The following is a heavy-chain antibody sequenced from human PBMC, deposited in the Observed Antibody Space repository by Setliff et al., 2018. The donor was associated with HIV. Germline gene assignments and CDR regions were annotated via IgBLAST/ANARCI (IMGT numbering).Heavy chain of an antibody. J-gene: IGHJ3*02. V-gene: IGHV3-23*01. Sequence: GGSLRLSCVASGFTFNTYAMHWVRQAPGKGLEWVASVSGNGGSIYYADSVRGRFTISRDNSKNTLNLQMDSLRVEDTAVYYCARDPHYYDSSGYYSMFDIWGQGTVVTVSS. CDR2: VSGNGGSI. CDR1: GFTFNTYA. D-gene: IGHD3-22*01. CDR3: ARDPHYYDSSGYYSMFDI.